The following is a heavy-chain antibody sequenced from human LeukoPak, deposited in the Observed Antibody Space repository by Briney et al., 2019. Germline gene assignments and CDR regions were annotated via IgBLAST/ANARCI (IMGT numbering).Heavy chain of an antibody. V-gene: IGHV3-7*01. CDR1: GFTFSTYW. D-gene: IGHD3-10*01. CDR2: IKPDGSGT. J-gene: IGHJ4*02. CDR3: ARGYYGTSGTLDY. Sequence: GGSLRLSCAASGFTFSTYWMGWVRQAPGKGLEWVATIKPDGSGTYYVDSVKGRFTISRDNAKNSLFLPMNSLRVEDTAVYYCARGYYGTSGTLDYWGQGTLVTVSS.